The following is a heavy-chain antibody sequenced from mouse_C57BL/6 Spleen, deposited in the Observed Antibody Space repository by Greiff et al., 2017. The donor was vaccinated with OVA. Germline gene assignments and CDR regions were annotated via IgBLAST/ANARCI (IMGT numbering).Heavy chain of an antibody. V-gene: IGHV1-80*01. CDR2: IYPGDGDT. CDR3: ARRAYYSNYDDY. D-gene: IGHD2-5*01. J-gene: IGHJ2*01. CDR1: GYAFSSYW. Sequence: VQVVESGAELVKPGASVKISCKASGYAFSSYWMNWVKQRPGKGLAWIGQIYPGDGDTNYNGKFKGKATLTADKSSSTAYMQLSSLTSEDSAVYFCARRAYYSNYDDYWGQGTTLTVSS.